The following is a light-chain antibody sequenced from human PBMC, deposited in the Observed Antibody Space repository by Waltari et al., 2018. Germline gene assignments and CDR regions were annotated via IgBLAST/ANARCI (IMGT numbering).Light chain of an antibody. CDR2: DVS. CDR1: SSDVGGYAY. Sequence: QSALTQPASVSGSPGHSITISCTGSSSDVGGYAYVSWYQQHPGKAPKLMIYDVSNRPSGGYNRFSGSKSGKTASLTMSGLKAEEEADYYCNSYTSSSTLVFGGGTKLTVL. CDR3: NSYTSSSTLV. J-gene: IGLJ2*01. V-gene: IGLV2-14*03.